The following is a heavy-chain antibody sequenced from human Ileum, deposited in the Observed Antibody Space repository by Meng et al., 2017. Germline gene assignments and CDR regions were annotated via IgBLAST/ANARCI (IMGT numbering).Heavy chain of an antibody. D-gene: IGHD3-16*01. Sequence: QAGAGMLKPSDALCLLCLSCGGSFSGFSLSWVRQPPGKGLEWNGEINHSGSTNYNPSLKSRVTISVDTSKNQFSLKLSSVTAADTAVYYCARGGGRYGPDFDYWGQGTLVTVSS. V-gene: IGHV4-34*01. CDR2: INHSGST. CDR1: GGSFSGFS. CDR3: ARGGGRYGPDFDY. J-gene: IGHJ4*02.